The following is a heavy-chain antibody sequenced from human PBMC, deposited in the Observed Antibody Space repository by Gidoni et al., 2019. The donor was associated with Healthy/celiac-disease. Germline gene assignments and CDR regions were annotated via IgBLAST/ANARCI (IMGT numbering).Heavy chain of an antibody. CDR2: ISGSGGST. Sequence: EVQLLESGGGWVQLGGYLRLYCADSGFTFSSYAMSWVRQAPGKGLEWVSAISGSGGSTYYADSVKSRFTISRDNSKNTLYLQMNSLRAEDTAVYYCAKESVGGSYYGAFDYWGQGTLVTVSS. D-gene: IGHD1-26*01. V-gene: IGHV3-23*01. J-gene: IGHJ4*02. CDR3: AKESVGGSYYGAFDY. CDR1: GFTFSSYA.